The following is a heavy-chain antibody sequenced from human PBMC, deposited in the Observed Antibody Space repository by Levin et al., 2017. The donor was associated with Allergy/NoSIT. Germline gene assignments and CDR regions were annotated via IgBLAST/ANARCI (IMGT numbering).Heavy chain of an antibody. D-gene: IGHD4-17*01. CDR3: AREEPRDYGDSNWFDP. J-gene: IGHJ5*02. Sequence: GGSLRLSCAASGFTFSSYSMNWVRQAPGKGLEWVSYISSSSSTIYYADSVKGRFTISRDNAKNSLYLQMNSLRDEDTAVYYCAREEPRDYGDSNWFDPWGQGTLVTVSS. V-gene: IGHV3-48*02. CDR1: GFTFSSYS. CDR2: ISSSSSTI.